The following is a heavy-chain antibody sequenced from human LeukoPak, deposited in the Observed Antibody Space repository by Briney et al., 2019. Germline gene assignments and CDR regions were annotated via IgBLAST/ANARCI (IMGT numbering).Heavy chain of an antibody. CDR3: ATAIAAAAWGGWFDP. CDR2: FDPEDGET. CDR1: GYTLTELS. D-gene: IGHD6-13*01. Sequence: ASVKVSCKVSGYTLTELSMHWVRQAPGKGLEWMGGFDPEDGETIYAQKFQGRVTMTEDTSTDTAYMELSSLRSEDTAVYYCATAIAAAAWGGWFDPWGQGTLVTVSS. J-gene: IGHJ5*02. V-gene: IGHV1-24*01.